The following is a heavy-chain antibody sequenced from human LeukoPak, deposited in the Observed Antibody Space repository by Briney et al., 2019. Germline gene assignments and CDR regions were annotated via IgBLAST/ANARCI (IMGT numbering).Heavy chain of an antibody. D-gene: IGHD1-26*01. V-gene: IGHV4-39*01. J-gene: IGHJ3*02. CDR2: IYYSVST. CDR3: ATSQRGGSYWLDAFAI. CDR1: GGSISSSSYY. Sequence: KPSETLSLTCTVSGGSISSSSYYWGWIRQPPGKGLEWIGSIYYSVSTYDNPSLKGQVTISVDPSKNQFSLKLSSVPAADTAVYYCATSQRGGSYWLDAFAIWGQGTMVTVSS.